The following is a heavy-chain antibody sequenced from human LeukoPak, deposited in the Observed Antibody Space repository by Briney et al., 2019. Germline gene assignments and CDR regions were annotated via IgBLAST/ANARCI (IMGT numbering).Heavy chain of an antibody. CDR2: INPNSGGT. CDR3: ARDLDWAWGFDY. J-gene: IGHJ4*02. D-gene: IGHD2-21*01. V-gene: IGHV1-2*02. CDR1: GYTFTSYG. Sequence: ASVKVSCKASGYTFTSYGISWVRQAPGQGLEWMGWINPNSGGTNYAQKFQGRVTMTRDTSISTAYMELSRLRSDDTAVYYCARDLDWAWGFDYWGQGTLVTVSS.